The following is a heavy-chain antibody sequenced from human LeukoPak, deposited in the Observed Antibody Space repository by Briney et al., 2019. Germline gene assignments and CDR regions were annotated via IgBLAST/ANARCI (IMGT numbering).Heavy chain of an antibody. CDR1: GGTFSSYA. CDR3: ARDEKFYYYDSSGYSPNDAFDI. Sequence: ASVKVSCKASGGTFSSYAMHWVRQAPGQRLEWMGWINAGNGNTKYSQKFQGRVTITRDTSASTAYMELSSLRSEDTAVYYCARDEKFYYYDSSGYSPNDAFDIWGQGTMVTVSS. D-gene: IGHD3-22*01. V-gene: IGHV1-3*01. CDR2: INAGNGNT. J-gene: IGHJ3*02.